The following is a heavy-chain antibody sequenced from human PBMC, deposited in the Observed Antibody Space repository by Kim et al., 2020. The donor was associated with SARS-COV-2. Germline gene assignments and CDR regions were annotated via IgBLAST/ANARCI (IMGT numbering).Heavy chain of an antibody. Sequence: ASVKVSCKASGYTFTSYGISWVRQAPGQGLEWMGWISAYNGNTNYAQKLQGRVTMTTDTSTSTAYMELRSLRSDDTAVYYCARKTGVAGRTGHYYYGMDVWGQGTTVTVSS. J-gene: IGHJ6*02. CDR2: ISAYNGNT. D-gene: IGHD6-19*01. CDR1: GYTFTSYG. V-gene: IGHV1-18*01. CDR3: ARKTGVAGRTGHYYYGMDV.